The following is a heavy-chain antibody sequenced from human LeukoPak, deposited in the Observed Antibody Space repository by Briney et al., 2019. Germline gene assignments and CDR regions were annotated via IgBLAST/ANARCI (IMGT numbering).Heavy chain of an antibody. Sequence: GGSLRLSCAASGFTFSSYTMNWVRQPPGKGLEWVSNIGTSSTTIYYADSVKGRFTISRDNAKNSLYLQMNSLRAEDTAIYYCAKGQASVTYKYFFDYWGQGTLVTVSS. V-gene: IGHV3-48*01. D-gene: IGHD4-17*01. CDR3: AKGQASVTYKYFFDY. CDR2: IGTSSTTI. CDR1: GFTFSSYT. J-gene: IGHJ4*02.